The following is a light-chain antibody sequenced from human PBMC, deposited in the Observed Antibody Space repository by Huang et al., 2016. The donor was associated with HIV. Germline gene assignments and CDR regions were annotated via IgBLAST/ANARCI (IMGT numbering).Light chain of an antibody. V-gene: IGKV1-39*01. J-gene: IGKJ1*01. CDR2: AAS. CDR1: ENIRKY. CDR3: QQSYNAPRT. Sequence: DIQMTQSPSSLSAFVGDKVTITCRASENIRKYLNWYQQKPGKAPNLLLYAASSLQSGVPSRFSGSGTGTDFNLTIISLQPEDYATYFCQQSYNAPRTFGQGTKVEIK.